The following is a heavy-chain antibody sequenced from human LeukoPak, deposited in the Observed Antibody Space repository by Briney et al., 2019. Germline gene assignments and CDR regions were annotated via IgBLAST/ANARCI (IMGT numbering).Heavy chain of an antibody. Sequence: GASVTVSFTASGYTFTSYYMHWVRQAPGQGLEWMGIINPSGGSTSYAQKFQGRVTMTRDMSTSTVYMELSSLRSEDTAVYYCARPKSSGYYSKPFDYWGQGTLVTVSS. V-gene: IGHV1-46*01. CDR2: INPSGGST. CDR3: ARPKSSGYYSKPFDY. D-gene: IGHD3-22*01. J-gene: IGHJ4*02. CDR1: GYTFTSYY.